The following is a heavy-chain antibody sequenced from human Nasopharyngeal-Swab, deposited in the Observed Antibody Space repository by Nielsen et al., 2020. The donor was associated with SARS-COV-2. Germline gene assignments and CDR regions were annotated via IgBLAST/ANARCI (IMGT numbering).Heavy chain of an antibody. CDR2: ISYDGSNK. D-gene: IGHD3-22*01. Sequence: GGSLRLSCAASGFTFSSYGMHWVRQAPGKGLEWVAVISYDGSNKYYADSVKGRFTISRDNSKNTLYLQMNSLRAEDTAVYYCAKDTYDSSGYFRIYYYYGMDVGGQGTTVTVSS. J-gene: IGHJ6*02. CDR3: AKDTYDSSGYFRIYYYYGMDV. CDR1: GFTFSSYG. V-gene: IGHV3-30*18.